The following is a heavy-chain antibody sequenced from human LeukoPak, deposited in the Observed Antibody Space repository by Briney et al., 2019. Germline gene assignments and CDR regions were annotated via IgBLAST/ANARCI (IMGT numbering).Heavy chain of an antibody. V-gene: IGHV4-61*02. Sequence: PSETLSLTCTVSGYSISSGYYWGWIRQPAGKGLEWIGRIYTSGSTKYNPSLKSRVTISVDTSKNQFSLKLSSVTAADTAVYYCASSSSYGSGSYERVKNYYYYMDVWGKGTTVTISS. CDR2: IYTSGST. D-gene: IGHD3-10*01. CDR1: GYSISSGYY. CDR3: ASSSSYGSGSYERVKNYYYYMDV. J-gene: IGHJ6*03.